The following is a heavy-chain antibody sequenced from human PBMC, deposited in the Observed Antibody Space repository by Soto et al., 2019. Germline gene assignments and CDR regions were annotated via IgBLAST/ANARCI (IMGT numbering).Heavy chain of an antibody. CDR2: IIPIFGTA. Sequence: GASVKVSCKASGGTFSSYAISWVRQAPGQGLEWMGGIIPIFGTANYAQKFQGRVTITADESTSTAYMELSSLRSEDTAVYYCARDLKTGSYYYYGMDVWGQGTTVTSP. D-gene: IGHD3-9*01. CDR1: GGTFSSYA. J-gene: IGHJ6*02. CDR3: ARDLKTGSYYYYGMDV. V-gene: IGHV1-69*13.